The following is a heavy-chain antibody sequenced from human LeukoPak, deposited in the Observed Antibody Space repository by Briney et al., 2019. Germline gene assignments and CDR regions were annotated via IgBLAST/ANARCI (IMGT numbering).Heavy chain of an antibody. J-gene: IGHJ4*02. D-gene: IGHD3-10*01. CDR2: ISGSGGST. V-gene: IGHV3-23*01. CDR3: AKYSVLWFGESHFDY. CDR1: GFTFSSYA. Sequence: GGSLRLSCAASGFTFSSYAMSWVRQAPGKGLEWVSAISGSGGSTYYADSVKGRFTISRDNSKNTLYLQMNSLRAEDTAVYYCAKYSVLWFGESHFDYWGQGTLVTVSS.